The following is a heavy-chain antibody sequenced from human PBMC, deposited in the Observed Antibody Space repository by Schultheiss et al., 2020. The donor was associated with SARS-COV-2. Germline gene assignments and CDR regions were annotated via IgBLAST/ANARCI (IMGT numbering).Heavy chain of an antibody. D-gene: IGHD5-12*01. V-gene: IGHV3-15*01. J-gene: IGHJ4*02. CDR2: IKSKTDGGTT. CDR3: TTDLVATIDDY. Sequence: GESLKISCAASGFTFSNAWMSWVRQAPGKGLEWVGRIKSKTDGGTTDYAAPVKGRFTISRDDSKNTLYLQMNSLKTEDTAVYYCTTDLVATIDDYWGQGTLVTVSS. CDR1: GFTFSNAW.